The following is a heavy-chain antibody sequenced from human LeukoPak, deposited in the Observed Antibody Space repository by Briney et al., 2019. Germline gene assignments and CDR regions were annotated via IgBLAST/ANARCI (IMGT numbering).Heavy chain of an antibody. Sequence: SETLSLTCTVSGGSISSSSYYWGWIRQPPGRGLEWIGSIYYSGSTYYNPSLKSRVTISVDTSKNQFSLKLSSVTAPDTAVYYCARSGQMYYYDSSGYRPSDAFDIWGQGTMVTVSS. V-gene: IGHV4-39*07. D-gene: IGHD3-22*01. CDR2: IYYSGST. CDR3: ARSGQMYYYDSSGYRPSDAFDI. J-gene: IGHJ3*02. CDR1: GGSISSSSYY.